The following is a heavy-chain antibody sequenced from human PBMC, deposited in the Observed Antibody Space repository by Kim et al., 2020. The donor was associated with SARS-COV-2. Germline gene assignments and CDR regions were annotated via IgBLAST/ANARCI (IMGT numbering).Heavy chain of an antibody. V-gene: IGHV4-61*01. J-gene: IGHJ4*02. CDR1: GGSVSSGSYY. D-gene: IGHD3-22*01. Sequence: SETLSLTCTVSGGSVSSGSYYWSWIRQPPGKGLEWLGYIYYSGSTNYNPSLKSRVTISVDTSKNQFSLKLSSVTAADTAVDSCARDLDDSSGYHNWGQGT. CDR3: ARDLDDSSGYHN. CDR2: IYYSGST.